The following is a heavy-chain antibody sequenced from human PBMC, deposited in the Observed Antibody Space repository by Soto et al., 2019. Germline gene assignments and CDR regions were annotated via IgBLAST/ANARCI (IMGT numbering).Heavy chain of an antibody. CDR2: IWYDGSNK. CDR3: ARDLKHEITFGGVPSYAFDI. D-gene: IGHD3-16*01. Sequence: QVQLVESGGGVVQPGRSLRLSCAASGFTFSSYGMHWVRQAPGKGLEWVAVIWYDGSNKYYADSVKGRFTISRDNSKNTLYLQMNSLRAEDTAVYYCARDLKHEITFGGVPSYAFDIWGQGTMVTVSS. CDR1: GFTFSSYG. V-gene: IGHV3-33*01. J-gene: IGHJ3*02.